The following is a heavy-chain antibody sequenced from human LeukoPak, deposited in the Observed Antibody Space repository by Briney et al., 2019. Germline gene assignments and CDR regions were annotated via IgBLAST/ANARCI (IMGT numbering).Heavy chain of an antibody. Sequence: GGSLRLSCAASGFTFSSYEMNWVRQAPGKGLEWVSYISSSGSTIYYADSVKGRFTISRDNAKNSLYLQMNSLRAEDTAVYYCARMGMRSGYDYSIWGQGTLVTVSS. J-gene: IGHJ4*02. CDR1: GFTFSSYE. CDR3: ARMGMRSGYDYSI. CDR2: ISSSGSTI. V-gene: IGHV3-48*03. D-gene: IGHD5-12*01.